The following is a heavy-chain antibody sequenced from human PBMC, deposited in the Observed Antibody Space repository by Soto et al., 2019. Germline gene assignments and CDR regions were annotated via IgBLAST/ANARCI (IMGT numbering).Heavy chain of an antibody. D-gene: IGHD6-6*01. V-gene: IGHV1-69*01. CDR3: ARDSGSAGRGGGMDV. CDR2: IIPIFGTA. CDR1: GGTFSSYA. Sequence: QVQLVQSGAEVKKPGSSVKVSCKASGGTFSSYAISWVRQAPGQGLEWMGGIIPIFGTANYAQKFQGRVSISSDESTTTALMVVGRLGSEEAAVYYCARDSGSAGRGGGMDVWGQGTTVTVSS. J-gene: IGHJ6*02.